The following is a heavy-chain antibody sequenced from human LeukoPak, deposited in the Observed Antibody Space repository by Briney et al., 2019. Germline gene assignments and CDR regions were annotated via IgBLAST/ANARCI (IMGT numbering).Heavy chain of an antibody. CDR2: IYYSGST. J-gene: IGHJ4*02. V-gene: IGHV4-31*03. Sequence: SETLSLTCTVSGASISTGGYYWIWIRQHPGKGLEWIGHIYYSGSTYYNPSLKSRVTISLDTSKNQFSLKLSSVTAADTAVYYCAREEDTALDYWGQGTLVTVSS. CDR1: GASISTGGYY. CDR3: AREEDTALDY. D-gene: IGHD4-17*01.